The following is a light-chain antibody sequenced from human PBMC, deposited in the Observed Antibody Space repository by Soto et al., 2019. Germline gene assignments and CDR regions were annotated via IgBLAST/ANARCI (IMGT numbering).Light chain of an antibody. Sequence: DIQMTQSPSTLSASVGDRVTITCRASQSISSWLAWYQQKPGQPPKLVIYWASTRESGVPDRFGGSGSGTDFTLTISSLQAEDVAVYYCYQYFSTPLTFGGGTKVDIK. CDR3: YQYFSTPLT. J-gene: IGKJ4*01. CDR1: QSISSW. CDR2: WAS. V-gene: IGKV4-1*01.